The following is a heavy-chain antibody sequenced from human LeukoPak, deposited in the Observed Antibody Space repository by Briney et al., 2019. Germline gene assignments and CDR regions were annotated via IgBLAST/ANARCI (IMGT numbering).Heavy chain of an antibody. V-gene: IGHV1-18*01. CDR3: ARHCSGGSCQFRFDP. CDR2: ISAYNGNT. Sequence: GASVTVSCKASGYTFTSYGISWVRQAPGQGLEWMGWISAYNGNTNYAQKLQGRVTMTTDTSTSTAYMELRSLRSDDTAVYYCARHCSGGSCQFRFDPWGQGTLVTVSS. CDR1: GYTFTSYG. J-gene: IGHJ5*02. D-gene: IGHD2-15*01.